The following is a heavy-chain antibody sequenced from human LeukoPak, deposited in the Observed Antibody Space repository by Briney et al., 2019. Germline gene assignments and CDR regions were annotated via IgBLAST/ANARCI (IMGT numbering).Heavy chain of an antibody. D-gene: IGHD3-16*02. CDR1: GGSISSYY. Sequence: PSENLSLTCTVSGGSISSYYWIWIRQPAGKGLEWIGRIYTSGSTNYNPSLKSRVTMSVDTSKNQFSLKLSSVTAADTAVYYCARDNRDLVGGVIVYYFDYWGQGTLVTVSS. V-gene: IGHV4-4*07. J-gene: IGHJ4*02. CDR3: ARDNRDLVGGVIVYYFDY. CDR2: IYTSGST.